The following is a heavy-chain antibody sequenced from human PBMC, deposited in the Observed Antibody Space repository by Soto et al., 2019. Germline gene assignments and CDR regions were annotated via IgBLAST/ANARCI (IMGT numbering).Heavy chain of an antibody. CDR3: AREGGIVGATAADY. CDR2: IYYSGST. CDR1: SGSISSGGYY. J-gene: IGHJ4*02. D-gene: IGHD1-26*01. Sequence: QVQLQESGPGLVKPSQTLSLTCTVSSGSISSGGYYWSWIRQHPGKGLEWIGYIYYSGSTYYNPSLKSRVTISVYTSKNQFSLKLSSVTAADTAVYYCAREGGIVGATAADYWGQGTLVTVSS. V-gene: IGHV4-31*03.